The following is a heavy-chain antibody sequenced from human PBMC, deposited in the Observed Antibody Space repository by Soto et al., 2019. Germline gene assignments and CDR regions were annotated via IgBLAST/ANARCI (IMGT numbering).Heavy chain of an antibody. V-gene: IGHV4-31*03. CDR3: ARTTQGFDF. Sequence: QVQLQESGPGLVKPSQTLSLTCTVSGGSISNVDSYWNWIRQHPVKGPEWIGYIHYSGTTLYNPSLKSRITISVDTSNNQFSLNLSSVTAADTAMYYCARTTQGFDFWGQGTLVTVSS. CDR2: IHYSGTT. CDR1: GGSISNVDSY. D-gene: IGHD4-17*01. J-gene: IGHJ4*02.